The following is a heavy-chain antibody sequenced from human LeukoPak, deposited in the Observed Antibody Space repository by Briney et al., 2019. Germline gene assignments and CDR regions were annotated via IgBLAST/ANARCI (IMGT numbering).Heavy chain of an antibody. CDR1: GGSISSGGYY. CDR3: ARDRAYCSSTSCPDSYYGMDV. J-gene: IGHJ6*02. V-gene: IGHV4-31*03. Sequence: RSSETLSLTCTVSGGSISSGGYYWSWIRQHPGKGLEWIGYIYYRGSTYYNPSLKSRVTISVDTSKNQFSLKLSSVTAADTSVYYCARDRAYCSSTSCPDSYYGMDVWGQGTTVTVSS. D-gene: IGHD2-2*01. CDR2: IYYRGST.